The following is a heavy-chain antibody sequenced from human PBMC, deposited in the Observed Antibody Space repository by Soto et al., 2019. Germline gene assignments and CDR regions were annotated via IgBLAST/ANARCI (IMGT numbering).Heavy chain of an antibody. J-gene: IGHJ4*02. Sequence: EVRLVETGGDLIQPGGSLRLSCAVSGFTVSNNYMYWVRQPPGKGLEWVSLIYSHGDTRYAGSVRGRFTVSRDNSKNTLYLQMNSLRSEDTAVYYCARKTDSGGNGGFWGQGTLGTVSS. CDR2: IYSHGDT. V-gene: IGHV3-53*05. D-gene: IGHD2-15*01. CDR3: ARKTDSGGNGGF. CDR1: GFTVSNNY.